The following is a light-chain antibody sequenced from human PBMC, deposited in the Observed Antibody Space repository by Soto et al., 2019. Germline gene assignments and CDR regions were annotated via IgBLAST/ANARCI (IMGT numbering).Light chain of an antibody. CDR1: QSVSNNY. CDR3: QQYGSSGT. V-gene: IGKV3-20*01. CDR2: GAS. Sequence: EIVLMQSPGTLSLSPGERATLSCRASQSVSNNYLAWYQQKPGQAPRLLIYGASNRATGIPDRFSGSGSVTDFTLTISRLEPEDFAVYYCQQYGSSGTFGQGTKVEIK. J-gene: IGKJ1*01.